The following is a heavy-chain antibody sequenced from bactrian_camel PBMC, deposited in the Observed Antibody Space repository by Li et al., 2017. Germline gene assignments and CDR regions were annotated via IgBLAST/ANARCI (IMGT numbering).Heavy chain of an antibody. J-gene: IGHJ4*01. D-gene: IGHD2*01. CDR1: GFTFDEAD. Sequence: VQLVESGGGSVQPGETLRLSCTTSGFTFDEADMGWYRQGPGYECKLVSKISNDGSTYYADSVKGRFTISRDNAKNTLDLQLNNLKTEDTVVYYCAKDRSDYCRGSYCYDEFDYWGQGTQVTVS. V-gene: IGHV3-1*01. CDR2: ISNDGST. CDR3: AKDRSDYCRGSYCYDEFDY.